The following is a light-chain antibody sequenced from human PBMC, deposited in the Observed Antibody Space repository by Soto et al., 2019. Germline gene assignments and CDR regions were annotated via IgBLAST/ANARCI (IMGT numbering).Light chain of an antibody. CDR2: KAS. J-gene: IGKJ1*01. Sequence: DVQMTQSPSTLSASVGDRVTITCRASQSISSWLAWYQQKPGKAPKLLIYKASSLESGVPSRFSGSGSGTEFHLHLSSLQPEDFATYYCQKRFTFPRKFGQRTKV. V-gene: IGKV1-5*03. CDR3: QKRFTFPRK. CDR1: QSISSW.